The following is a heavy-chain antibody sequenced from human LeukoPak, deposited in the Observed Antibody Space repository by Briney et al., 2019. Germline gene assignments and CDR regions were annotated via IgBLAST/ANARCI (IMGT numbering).Heavy chain of an antibody. V-gene: IGHV4-59*01. CDR1: GGSISSYY. D-gene: IGHD6-19*01. Sequence: MASETLSLTCTVSGGSISSYYWSWIRQPPGKGLEWIGYIYYSGSTNYNPSLKSRVTISVDTSKNQFSLKLSSVTAADTAVYYCATIPKGSSGWFSEDHWGQGTLVTVSS. CDR3: ATIPKGSSGWFSEDH. CDR2: IYYSGST. J-gene: IGHJ4*02.